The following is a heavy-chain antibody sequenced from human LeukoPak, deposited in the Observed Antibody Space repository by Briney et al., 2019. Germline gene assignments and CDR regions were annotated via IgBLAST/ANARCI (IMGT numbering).Heavy chain of an antibody. V-gene: IGHV4-4*07. Sequence: PSETLSLTCTVSGGSISSYYWSWIRQPAGKGLEWIGRIYTSGSTNYNPSLKSRVTMSVDTSKNQFSLKLSSVTAADTAVYYCARDYCGGDCYSINYYFDYWGQGTLVTVSS. CDR2: IYTSGST. CDR1: GGSISSYY. CDR3: ARDYCGGDCYSINYYFDY. J-gene: IGHJ4*02. D-gene: IGHD2-21*02.